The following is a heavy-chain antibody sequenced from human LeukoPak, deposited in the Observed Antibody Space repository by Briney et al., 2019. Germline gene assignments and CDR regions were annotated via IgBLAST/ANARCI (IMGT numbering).Heavy chain of an antibody. CDR3: AGRHCSGGGCYFAGADPFDY. V-gene: IGHV3-23*01. J-gene: IGHJ4*02. Sequence: GGSLRLSCAASGFTFSSYAMSWVRQAPGKGLEWVSAISGSGGSTYYADSVKGRFTISRDYSKNTLYLQMNSLRAEGTAVYFCAGRHCSGGGCYFAGADPFDYWGQGTLVTVSS. CDR1: GFTFSSYA. D-gene: IGHD2-15*01. CDR2: ISGSGGST.